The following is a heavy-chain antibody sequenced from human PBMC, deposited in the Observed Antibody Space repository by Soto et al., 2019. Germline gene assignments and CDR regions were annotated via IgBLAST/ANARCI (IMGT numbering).Heavy chain of an antibody. CDR1: GYTFTSYG. CDR3: ATDVLGRLDSGWHSRHYYYSYRMEV. V-gene: IGHV1-18*01. J-gene: IGHJ6*02. D-gene: IGHD6-19*01. Sequence: ASVKVSCTASGYTFTSYGVSWVRQAPGQGLGGMGGISAYNGNTNYAQKLQGRVTMTTDTSTSTAYMELRSLRSDDTAVYYCATDVLGRLDSGWHSRHYYYSYRMEVWGQGTXFT. CDR2: ISAYNGNT.